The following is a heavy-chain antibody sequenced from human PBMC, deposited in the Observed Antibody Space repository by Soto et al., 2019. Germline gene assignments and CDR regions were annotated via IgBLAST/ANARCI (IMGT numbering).Heavy chain of an antibody. D-gene: IGHD4-4*01. J-gene: IGHJ6*02. CDR2: INPSGGST. V-gene: IGHV1-46*01. Sequence: ASVKVSCKASGYTFTSYYMHWVRQAPGQGLEWMGIINPSGGSTSYAQKFQGRVTMTRDTSTSTVYMELSSLRSGDTAMYYCARHISNFRYYYYAMDVWGQGTTVTVSS. CDR1: GYTFTSYY. CDR3: ARHISNFRYYYYAMDV.